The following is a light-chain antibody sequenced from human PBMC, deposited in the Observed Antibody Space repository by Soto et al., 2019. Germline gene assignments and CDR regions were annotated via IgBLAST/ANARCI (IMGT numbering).Light chain of an antibody. CDR2: GTS. Sequence: ESVLTQSPGTLSVSPGEGVTLSCRASQSVSSNYLAWYQHKPGQAPRLLIYGTSTRATGTPDRFSGGGSGTDFTLTISGTEPEDFAMYYCQQYSTSPSYTFGQGTKLEI. J-gene: IGKJ2*01. CDR3: QQYSTSPSYT. CDR1: QSVSSNY. V-gene: IGKV3-20*01.